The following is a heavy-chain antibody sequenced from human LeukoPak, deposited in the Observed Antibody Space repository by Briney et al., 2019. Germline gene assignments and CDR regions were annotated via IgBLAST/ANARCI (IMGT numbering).Heavy chain of an antibody. CDR3: AREYCSSTSCYGHFDY. Sequence: KPGGSLRLSCAASGFTFSSYSMNWVRQAPGKGLEWVSSISSSSSYIYYADSVKGRFTISRDNAKNSLYLQMNSLRAEDTAVYYCAREYCSSTSCYGHFDYWGQGTLVTVSS. CDR1: GFTFSSYS. J-gene: IGHJ4*02. D-gene: IGHD2-2*01. V-gene: IGHV3-21*01. CDR2: ISSSSSYI.